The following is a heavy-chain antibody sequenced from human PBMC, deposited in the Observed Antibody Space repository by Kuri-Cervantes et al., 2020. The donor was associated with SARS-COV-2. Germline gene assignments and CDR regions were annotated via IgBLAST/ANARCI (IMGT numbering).Heavy chain of an antibody. CDR2: INHSGST. CDR3: ARGRDYYESSGYPDSEYFQH. CDR1: GGSFSGYY. J-gene: IGHJ1*01. V-gene: IGHV4-34*01. D-gene: IGHD3-22*01. Sequence: SETLSLTCAVYGGSFSGYYWSWIRQPPGKGLEWIGEINHSGSTNYNPSLKSRVTISVDTSKNQFSLKLSSVTAADTAVYYCARGRDYYESSGYPDSEYFQHWGQGTLVTVSS.